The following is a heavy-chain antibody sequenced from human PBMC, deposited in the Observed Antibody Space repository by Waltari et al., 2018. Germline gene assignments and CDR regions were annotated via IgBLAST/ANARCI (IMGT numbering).Heavy chain of an antibody. Sequence: EVQLAESGGGLVQPGGSLRLSCVASGFMFSSSAMNWVSQAPGKGLEWVASVSGPSTYTFYSDSVKGRFTISRDNAKNSVFLQMNGLRDDDTAIYYCAKEGLGGDRQFDYWGQGTLVRVSS. J-gene: IGHJ4*02. CDR1: GFMFSSSA. D-gene: IGHD2-21*02. V-gene: IGHV3-21*06. CDR2: VSGPSTYT. CDR3: AKEGLGGDRQFDY.